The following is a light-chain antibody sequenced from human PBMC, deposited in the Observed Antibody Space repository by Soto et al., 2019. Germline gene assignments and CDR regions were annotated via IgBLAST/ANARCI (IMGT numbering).Light chain of an antibody. CDR3: QQYGNSPLVT. Sequence: EIVLTQSPGTLSLSPGERATLSCRASQSVSSSYLAWYQQRPGQAPRLLIYGTSSRATGIPDRFSGSGSGTDFTLTISRLKPEDFAVYYCQQYGNSPLVTFDQGTRLEIK. CDR2: GTS. J-gene: IGKJ5*01. CDR1: QSVSSSY. V-gene: IGKV3-20*01.